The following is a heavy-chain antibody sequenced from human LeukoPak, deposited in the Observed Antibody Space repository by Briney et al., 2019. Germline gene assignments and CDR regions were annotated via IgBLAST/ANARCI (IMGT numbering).Heavy chain of an antibody. CDR3: ARHARHAPFDY. CDR2: IYHSGST. CDR1: GYSISSGYY. D-gene: IGHD2-2*01. Sequence: WETLSLTCAVSGYSISSGYYWGWIRQPPGKGLEWIGSIYHSGSTYYNPSLKSRVTTSVDTSKNQFSLKLSSVTAADTAVYYCARHARHAPFDYWGQGTLVTVSS. J-gene: IGHJ4*02. V-gene: IGHV4-38-2*01.